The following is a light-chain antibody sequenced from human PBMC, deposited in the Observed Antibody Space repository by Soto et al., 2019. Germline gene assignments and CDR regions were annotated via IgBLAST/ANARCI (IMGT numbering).Light chain of an antibody. Sequence: LTASGGARVTVTCRTSQGISSYLAWYQQKPGKAPKLLIYAASTLQSGVPSRFSGSGSGTEFTLTISSLQPEDFATYYCQQLNSYSSITFGQGTRLEIK. CDR1: QGISSY. CDR3: QQLNSYSSIT. J-gene: IGKJ5*01. CDR2: AAS. V-gene: IGKV1-9*01.